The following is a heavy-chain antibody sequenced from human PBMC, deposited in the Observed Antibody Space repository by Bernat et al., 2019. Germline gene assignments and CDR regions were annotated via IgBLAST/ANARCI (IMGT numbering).Heavy chain of an antibody. Sequence: VQLLESGGGLVQPGGSLRLSCAASGFTFSSYAMSWVRQAPGKGLEWVAVIWYDGSNKYYADSVKGRFTISRDNSKNTLYLQMNSLRAEDTAVYYCARDPTRPAYYYYGMDVWGQGTTVTVSS. J-gene: IGHJ6*02. CDR3: ARDPTRPAYYYYGMDV. D-gene: IGHD6-6*01. CDR1: GFTFSSYA. CDR2: IWYDGSNK. V-gene: IGHV3-33*08.